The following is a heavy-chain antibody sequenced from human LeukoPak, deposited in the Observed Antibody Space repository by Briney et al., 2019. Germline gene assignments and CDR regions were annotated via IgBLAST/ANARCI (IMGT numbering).Heavy chain of an antibody. CDR1: GYSFTSYW. Sequence: GESLKISCKGSGYSFTSYWIGWVRQMPGKGLEWMGIIYPGDSDTRYSPSFQGQVTISADRSISTAYLQWSSLKASHTAMYYCARQYYDIFDRGAFDIWGQGTMVTVSS. CDR2: IYPGDSDT. V-gene: IGHV5-51*01. D-gene: IGHD3-9*01. J-gene: IGHJ3*02. CDR3: ARQYYDIFDRGAFDI.